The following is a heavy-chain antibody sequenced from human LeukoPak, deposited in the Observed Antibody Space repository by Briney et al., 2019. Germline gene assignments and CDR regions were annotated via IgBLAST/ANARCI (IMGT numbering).Heavy chain of an antibody. J-gene: IGHJ4*02. Sequence: GGSLRLSCAASGFTFRSYSMNWVRQAPGKGLEGISYISSSSTTLYYADSVKGRFTISRDNAKNSLYLQMNSLRDEDTAVYYCARGHGTFDYWGQGTLVTVSS. CDR2: ISSSSTTL. D-gene: IGHD1-26*01. CDR3: ARGHGTFDY. V-gene: IGHV3-48*02. CDR1: GFTFRSYS.